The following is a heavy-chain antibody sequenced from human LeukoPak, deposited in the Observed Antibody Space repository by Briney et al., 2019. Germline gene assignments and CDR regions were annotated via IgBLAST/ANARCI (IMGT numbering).Heavy chain of an antibody. V-gene: IGHV1-69*05. CDR1: GGTFSSYA. CDR2: IIPIFGAA. D-gene: IGHD4-23*01. Sequence: GSSVKVSCKASGGTFSSYAISWVRQAPGQGLEWMGGIIPIFGAANYAQKFQGRVTITTDESTSTAYMELSSLRSEDTAVYYCAFPAGYGGNSSDIWGQGTMVNVSS. J-gene: IGHJ3*02. CDR3: AFPAGYGGNSSDI.